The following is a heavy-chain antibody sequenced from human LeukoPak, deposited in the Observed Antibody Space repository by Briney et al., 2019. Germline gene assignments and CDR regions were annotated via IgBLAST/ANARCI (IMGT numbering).Heavy chain of an antibody. CDR1: GYSISSSNW. D-gene: IGHD6-6*01. J-gene: IGHJ3*02. CDR3: ARWAVGSPSGKYNDAFDI. Sequence: PSDTLSLTCAVSGYSISSSNWWGWIRQPPGKGLEWIGYIYYSGSTYYNPSLKSRVTMSVDTSKNQFSLKLSSVTAVDTAVYYCARWAVGSPSGKYNDAFDIWGQGTMVTVSS. V-gene: IGHV4-28*01. CDR2: IYYSGST.